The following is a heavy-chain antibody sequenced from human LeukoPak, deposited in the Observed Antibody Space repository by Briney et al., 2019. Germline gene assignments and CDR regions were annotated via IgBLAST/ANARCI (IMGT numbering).Heavy chain of an antibody. Sequence: GGSLRLSCAASGFTFSSYAMSWVRQAPGKGLEWVSAISGSGGSTYYADSVKVRFTISRDNSKNTLYLQMNSLRAEDTAVYYCAKADKRGVLRYWGAFDYWGQGTLVTVSS. D-gene: IGHD3-9*01. J-gene: IGHJ4*02. V-gene: IGHV3-23*01. CDR1: GFTFSSYA. CDR3: AKADKRGVLRYWGAFDY. CDR2: ISGSGGST.